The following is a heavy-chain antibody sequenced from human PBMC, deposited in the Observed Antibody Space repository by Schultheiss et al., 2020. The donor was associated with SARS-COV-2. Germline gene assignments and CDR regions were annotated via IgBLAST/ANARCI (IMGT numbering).Heavy chain of an antibody. CDR3: ARRLTFLESYYYYMDV. D-gene: IGHD3-3*02. Sequence: SETLSLTCAVYGGSFSGYYWSWIRQPAGKGLEWIGRIYTSGSTNYNPSLKSRVTMSVDTSKNQFSLKLSSVTAADTAVYYCARRLTFLESYYYYMDVWGKGTTVTVSS. CDR1: GGSFSGYY. J-gene: IGHJ6*03. V-gene: IGHV4-59*10. CDR2: IYTSGST.